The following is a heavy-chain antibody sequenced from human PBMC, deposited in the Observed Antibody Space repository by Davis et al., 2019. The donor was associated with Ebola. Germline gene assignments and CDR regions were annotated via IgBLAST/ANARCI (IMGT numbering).Heavy chain of an antibody. V-gene: IGHV3-21*01. Sequence: GESLKISCAASGFTFSSYSMNWVRQAPGKGLEWVSSISSSSSYIYYADSVKGRFTISRDNAKNSLYLQMNSLRAEDTAVYYCARDLGVGEFDPWGQGTLVTVSS. D-gene: IGHD3-3*01. CDR3: ARDLGVGEFDP. J-gene: IGHJ5*02. CDR2: ISSSSSYI. CDR1: GFTFSSYS.